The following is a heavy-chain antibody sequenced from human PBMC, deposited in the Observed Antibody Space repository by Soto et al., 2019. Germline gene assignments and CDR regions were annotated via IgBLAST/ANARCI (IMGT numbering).Heavy chain of an antibody. J-gene: IGHJ6*02. CDR3: ARARAFAYYSYGMDV. Sequence: QVQLQQWGAGLLKPSETLSLTCAVYVGSFSGYYWSWIRQPPGKGLEWIVEINHRGSTNYNPSLKSGVTISVDTSTNQFSLKLRSVTAADTAVYYCARARAFAYYSYGMDVWGQGTTVTVSS. CDR2: INHRGST. CDR1: VGSFSGYY. V-gene: IGHV4-34*01.